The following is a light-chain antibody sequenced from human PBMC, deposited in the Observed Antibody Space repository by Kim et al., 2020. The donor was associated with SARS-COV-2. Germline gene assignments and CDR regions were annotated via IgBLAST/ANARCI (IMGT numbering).Light chain of an antibody. J-gene: IGLJ2*01. CDR3: QAWDINTAV. V-gene: IGLV3-1*01. CDR2: HDS. Sequence: SYELTQPPSVSVSPGQTASITCSGDKLGDKYACWYQQKPGQSPVLVIYHDSKRPSGIPERFSGSNSGNTATLTISGTQAMDEADYYCQAWDINTAVFRGG. CDR1: KLGDKY.